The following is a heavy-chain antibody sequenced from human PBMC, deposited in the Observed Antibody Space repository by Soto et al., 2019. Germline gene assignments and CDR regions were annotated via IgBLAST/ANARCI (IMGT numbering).Heavy chain of an antibody. CDR3: AKPSLFEPLFGVVITDDAFDI. CDR2: ISGSGGST. D-gene: IGHD3-3*01. Sequence: GGSLRLSCAASGFTFSSYAMSWVRQAPGKGLEWVSAISGSGGSTYYADSVKGRFTISRDNSKNTLYLQMNSLRAEDTAVYYCAKPSLFEPLFGVVITDDAFDIWGQGTMVTVSS. CDR1: GFTFSSYA. J-gene: IGHJ3*02. V-gene: IGHV3-23*01.